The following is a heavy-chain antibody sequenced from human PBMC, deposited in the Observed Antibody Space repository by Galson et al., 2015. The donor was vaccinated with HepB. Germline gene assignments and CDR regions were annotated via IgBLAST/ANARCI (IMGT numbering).Heavy chain of an antibody. CDR2: IRSSGSAT. D-gene: IGHD6-19*01. CDR1: GFTFSSYE. V-gene: IGHV3-48*03. CDR3: ARAATVVAGTGPFDI. J-gene: IGHJ3*02. Sequence: LRLSCAASGFTFSSYEMNWVRQAPGKGLEWVSDIRSSGSATFYADSVKGRFTISRDNAMKSLYLQMNDLRAEDTAVYYCARAATVVAGTGPFDIWGQGTLVTVSS.